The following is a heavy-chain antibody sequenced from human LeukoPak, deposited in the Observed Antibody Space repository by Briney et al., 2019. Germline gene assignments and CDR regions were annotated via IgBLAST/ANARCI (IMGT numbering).Heavy chain of an antibody. CDR2: MYSGGST. CDR3: ASVTMVRGPHFDY. J-gene: IGHJ4*02. Sequence: PGGSLRLSCAASGFTFSTCSMSWVRQAPGKGLEWVSVMYSGGSTYYADSVEGRFTISRDNSKNTVYPQMNSLRAEDTAVYYCASVTMVRGPHFDYWGQGTLVTVSS. V-gene: IGHV3-53*01. D-gene: IGHD3-10*01. CDR1: GFTFSTCS.